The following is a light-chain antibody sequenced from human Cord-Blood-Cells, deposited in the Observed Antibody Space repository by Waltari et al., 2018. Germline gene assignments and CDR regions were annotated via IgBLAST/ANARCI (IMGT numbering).Light chain of an antibody. CDR2: AAS. Sequence: DIQMTQSPSSLSASVGDRVTITCRASQSISSYLNWYQQKPGKAPKLLIYAASSLQSGVPSRSSGSGSGTDFTLTISSLQPEDVATYYCQQSYSTPCTFGQGTKLKIK. CDR1: QSISSY. V-gene: IGKV1-39*01. CDR3: QQSYSTPCT. J-gene: IGKJ2*02.